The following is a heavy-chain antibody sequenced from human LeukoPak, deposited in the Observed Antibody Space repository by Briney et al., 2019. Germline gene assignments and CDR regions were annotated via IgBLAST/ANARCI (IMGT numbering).Heavy chain of an antibody. CDR2: INHSGST. J-gene: IGHJ4*02. D-gene: IGHD6-13*01. CDR3: ARYAAAGTPRSPLDY. CDR1: GGSFSGYY. Sequence: SETLSLTCAVYGGSFSGYYWSWIRQPPGKGLEWIGEINHSGSTNYNPSLKSRVTISVDTSKNQFSLKLSSVTAADTAVYYCARYAAAGTPRSPLDYWGQGTLVTVSS. V-gene: IGHV4-34*01.